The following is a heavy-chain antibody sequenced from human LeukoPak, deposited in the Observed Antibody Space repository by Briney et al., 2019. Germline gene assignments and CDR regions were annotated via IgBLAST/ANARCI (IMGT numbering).Heavy chain of an antibody. CDR1: GGSISSYY. Sequence: NTSETLSLTCTVSGGSISSYYWSWIRQPAGKGLEWIGRIYTSGSTNYNPSLKSRVTMSVDTSKNQFSLKLSSVTAADTAVYYCAREASEIRYCSGGSCPRYWYFDLWGRGTLVTVSS. J-gene: IGHJ2*01. D-gene: IGHD2-15*01. CDR2: IYTSGST. V-gene: IGHV4-4*07. CDR3: AREASEIRYCSGGSCPRYWYFDL.